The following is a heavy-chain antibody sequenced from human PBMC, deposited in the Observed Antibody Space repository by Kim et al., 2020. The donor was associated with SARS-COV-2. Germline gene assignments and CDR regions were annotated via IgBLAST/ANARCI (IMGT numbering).Heavy chain of an antibody. J-gene: IGHJ4*02. D-gene: IGHD1-26*01. Sequence: YSSGSPYYTPSRKSRVTTSVDTSKNQFSLKLSSVTAADTAVYYCARGSSHWGQGTLVTVSS. V-gene: IGHV4-39*01. CDR2: YSSGSP. CDR3: ARGSSH.